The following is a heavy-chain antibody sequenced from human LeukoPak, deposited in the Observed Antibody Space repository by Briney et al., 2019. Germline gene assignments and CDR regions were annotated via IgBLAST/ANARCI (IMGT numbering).Heavy chain of an antibody. Sequence: PSEILSLTCTVAGGSISSYYWSWIRQPPGKGLEWIGHIYYRGSTNYNPSLKSRVTISVDTSKNQFSLKLSSVTAADTAVYYCARYSPAMVRGVNDALDIWGQGTMVTVSS. CDR1: GGSISSYY. J-gene: IGHJ3*02. D-gene: IGHD3-10*01. CDR3: ARYSPAMVRGVNDALDI. V-gene: IGHV4-59*01. CDR2: IYYRGST.